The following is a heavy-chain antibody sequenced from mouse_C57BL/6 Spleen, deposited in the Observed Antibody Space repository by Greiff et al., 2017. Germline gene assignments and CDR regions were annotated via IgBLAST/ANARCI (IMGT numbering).Heavy chain of an antibody. CDR1: GYTFTDYY. D-gene: IGHD3-2*02. J-gene: IGHJ3*01. CDR3: ARPDSSGSAWFAY. V-gene: IGHV1-26*01. Sequence: VQLQQSGPELVKPGASVKISCKASGYTFTDYYMNWVKQSHGKSLEWIGDINPNNGGTSYNQKFKGKATLTVDKSSSTAYMELRSLTSEDSAVYYCARPDSSGSAWFAYWGQGTLVTVSA. CDR2: INPNNGGT.